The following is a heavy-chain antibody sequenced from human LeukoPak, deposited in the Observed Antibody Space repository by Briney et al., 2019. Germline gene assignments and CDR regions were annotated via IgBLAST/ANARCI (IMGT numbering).Heavy chain of an antibody. Sequence: PSQTLSLTCTVSGGSISRGAYYWSWIRPPPGKGLGWVGSIYYSGSTYYNPSLKRRVTISVDTSKNKFSLKLSSVTAADTAVYYCARERIGVQTSPPYGMDVWGKGTTVTVSS. CDR1: GGSISRGAYY. V-gene: IGHV4-30-4*01. J-gene: IGHJ6*04. CDR3: ARERIGVQTSPPYGMDV. CDR2: IYYSGST. D-gene: IGHD2-2*01.